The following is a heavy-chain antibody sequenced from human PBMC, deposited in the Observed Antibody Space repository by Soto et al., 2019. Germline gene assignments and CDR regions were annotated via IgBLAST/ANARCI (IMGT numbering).Heavy chain of an antibody. D-gene: IGHD2-15*01. V-gene: IGHV3-11*01. CDR3: ARALGYCSGGSCSENWFDP. CDR1: GFTFSDYY. CDR2: ISSSGSNI. Sequence: GGSLRLSCAASGFTFSDYYMSWIRQAPGKGLEWVSYISSSGSNIYYADSVKGRFTISRDNAKNSLYLQMNSLRAEDTAVYYCARALGYCSGGSCSENWFDPWGQGTLVTVSS. J-gene: IGHJ5*02.